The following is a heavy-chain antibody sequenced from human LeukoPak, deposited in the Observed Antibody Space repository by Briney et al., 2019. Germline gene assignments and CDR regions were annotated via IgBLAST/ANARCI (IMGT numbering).Heavy chain of an antibody. CDR3: AKDQGFLEWFGAFDI. Sequence: GGSLRLSCIASGFTFSSYAMNWVRQAPGKGVEWVSAISGRGDSTYYTDSVKGRFTISRDNSKNTLYLQMNSLRAEDTAVYYCAKDQGFLEWFGAFDIWGQGTMVTVSS. J-gene: IGHJ3*02. D-gene: IGHD3-3*01. CDR2: ISGRGDST. CDR1: GFTFSSYA. V-gene: IGHV3-23*01.